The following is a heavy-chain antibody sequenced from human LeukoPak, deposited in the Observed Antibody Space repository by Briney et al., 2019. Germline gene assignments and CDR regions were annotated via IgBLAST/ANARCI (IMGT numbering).Heavy chain of an antibody. V-gene: IGHV1-8*01. CDR3: ARGVAVLRYFDWEKRRLNWFDP. Sequence: ASVKVSCKASGYTFPSYDINWVRQATGQGLEWMGWMNPNSGNTGYAQKFRGRVTMTRNTSISTAYMEMSSLRSEDTAVYYCARGVAVLRYFDWEKRRLNWFDPWGQGTLVTVSS. D-gene: IGHD3-9*01. J-gene: IGHJ5*02. CDR2: MNPNSGNT. CDR1: GYTFPSYD.